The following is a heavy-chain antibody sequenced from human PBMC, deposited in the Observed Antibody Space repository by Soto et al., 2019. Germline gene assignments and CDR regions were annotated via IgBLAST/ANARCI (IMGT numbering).Heavy chain of an antibody. CDR2: IIPIFGTA. CDR1: GGTFSSYA. D-gene: IGHD3-3*01. V-gene: IGHV1-69*06. CDR3: ATRYDFWSGYYTHTYYYYGMDV. J-gene: IGHJ6*02. Sequence: SVKVSCKASGGTFSSYAISWVRQAPGQGLEWMGGIIPIFGTANYAQKFQGRVTITADKSTSTAYMELSSLRSEDTAVYYCATRYDFWSGYYTHTYYYYGMDVWGQGTTVTVSS.